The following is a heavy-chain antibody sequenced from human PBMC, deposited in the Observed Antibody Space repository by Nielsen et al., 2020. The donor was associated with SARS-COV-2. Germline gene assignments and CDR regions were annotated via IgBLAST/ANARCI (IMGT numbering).Heavy chain of an antibody. CDR1: GFTVSSYG. V-gene: IGHV3-30*03. CDR2: ISYDGTNE. D-gene: IGHD3-22*01. Sequence: GESLKISCAASGFTVSSYGMHWVRQAPGRGLEWVAVISYDGTNEHYADSVKGRFIVSRDNPKNTMYLQMNSLRPEDTAVYYCATILNYYDSTDYADGPFDTWGQGTMVTVSS. J-gene: IGHJ3*02. CDR3: ATILNYYDSTDYADGPFDT.